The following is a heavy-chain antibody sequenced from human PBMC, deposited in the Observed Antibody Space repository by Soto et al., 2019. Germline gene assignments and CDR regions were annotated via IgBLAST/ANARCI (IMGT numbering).Heavy chain of an antibody. V-gene: IGHV4-39*01. Sequence: LQPLSLARSVSGDCISKSRFYQAWIRQPPEVGLEWSGSIYHTGNAYDNASLKSRVTISVDASKNQVSLKGTSVTAADAALYYCARDFVDSSDYTTNWCDPWGQGTLVTVSA. CDR2: IYHTGNA. J-gene: IGHJ5*02. D-gene: IGHD3-22*01. CDR3: ARDFVDSSDYTTNWCDP. CDR1: GDCISKSRFY.